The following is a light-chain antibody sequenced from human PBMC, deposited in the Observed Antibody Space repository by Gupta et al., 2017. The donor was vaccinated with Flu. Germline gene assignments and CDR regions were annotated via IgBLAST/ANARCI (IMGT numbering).Light chain of an antibody. CDR2: EVS. J-gene: IGLJ2*01. V-gene: IGLV2-14*01. CDR1: SSDIGGYNY. CDR3: SSYTNTHTRVL. Sequence: QSALTQPASVSGSPGQSITISCPRTSSDIGGYNYVSWYQQHPGKAPKLMIFEVSNRPSGVSTRFSGSKSGNTASLTISGLQAEDEADYYCSSYTNTHTRVLFGGGTKLTVL.